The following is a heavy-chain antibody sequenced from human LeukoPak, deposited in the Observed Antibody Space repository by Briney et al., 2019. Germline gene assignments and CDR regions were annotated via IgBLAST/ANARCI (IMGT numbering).Heavy chain of an antibody. CDR2: INTNTGNP. V-gene: IGHV7-4-1*02. J-gene: IGHJ5*02. Sequence: GASVKVSCKASGYTFTSYAMNWVRQAPGQGLEWMGWINTNTGNPTYAQGFTGRFVFSLDTSVSTAYLQISSLKAEDTAVYYCARDSGVIRFLELFLPHHNLFHPWGQGTLVTVSS. D-gene: IGHD3-3*01. CDR3: ARDSGVIRFLELFLPHHNLFHP. CDR1: GYTFTSYA.